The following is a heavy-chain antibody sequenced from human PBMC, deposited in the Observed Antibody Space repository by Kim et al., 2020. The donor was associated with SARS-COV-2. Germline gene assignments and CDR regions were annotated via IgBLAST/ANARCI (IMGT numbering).Heavy chain of an antibody. V-gene: IGHV5-51*01. J-gene: IGHJ5*02. CDR2: IYPGDSDT. CDR3: ARGDGLRQWLPHTYWFDP. Sequence: GESLKISCKGSGYSFTSYWIGWVRQMPGKGLEWMGIIYPGDSDTRYSPSFQGQVTISADKSISTAYLQWSSLKASDTAMYYCARGDGLRQWLPHTYWFDPWGQGTLVTVSS. CDR1: GYSFTSYW. D-gene: IGHD6-19*01.